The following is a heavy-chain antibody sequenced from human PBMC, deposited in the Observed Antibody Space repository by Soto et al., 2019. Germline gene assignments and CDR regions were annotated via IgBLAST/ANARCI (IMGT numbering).Heavy chain of an antibody. Sequence: GGSLRLSCAASGFTFSSYGMHWVRQAPGKGLEWVAVIWYDGSNKYYADSVKGRFTISRDNSKNTLYLQMNSLRAEDTAVYYCAREGLEHPTQFDYWGQGTLVTVSS. J-gene: IGHJ4*02. CDR1: GFTFSSYG. CDR3: AREGLEHPTQFDY. D-gene: IGHD1-1*01. CDR2: IWYDGSNK. V-gene: IGHV3-33*01.